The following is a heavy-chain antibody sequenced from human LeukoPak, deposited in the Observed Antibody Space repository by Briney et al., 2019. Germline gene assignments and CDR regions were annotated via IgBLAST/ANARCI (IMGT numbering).Heavy chain of an antibody. V-gene: IGHV4-4*07. CDR1: GGSISSYY. CDR3: ARDGMVRGASYNWFDP. Sequence: SETLSLTCTVSGGSISSYYWSWIRQPAGKGLERIGRIYTSGSTNYNPSLKSRVTMSVDTSKNQFSLKLSSVTAADTVVYYCARDGMVRGASYNWFDPWGQGTLVTVSS. CDR2: IYTSGST. D-gene: IGHD3-10*01. J-gene: IGHJ5*02.